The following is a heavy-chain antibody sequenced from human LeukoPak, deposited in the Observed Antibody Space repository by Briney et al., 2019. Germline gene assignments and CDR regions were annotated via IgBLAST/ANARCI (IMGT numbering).Heavy chain of an antibody. V-gene: IGHV3-23*01. J-gene: IGHJ6*03. CDR3: ARVAAALYYYYMDV. D-gene: IGHD6-13*01. CDR1: GFTFSSYA. Sequence: GGSLRLSCAASGFTFSSYAMSWVRQAPGKGLEWVSAISGSGGSTYYADSVKGRFTISRDNSKNTLYLQMNSLRAEDTAVYYCARVAAALYYYYMDVWGKGTTVTVSS. CDR2: ISGSGGST.